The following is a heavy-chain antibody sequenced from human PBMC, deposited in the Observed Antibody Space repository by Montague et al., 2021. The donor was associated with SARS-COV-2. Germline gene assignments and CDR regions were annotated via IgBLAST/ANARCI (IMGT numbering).Heavy chain of an antibody. CDR2: IDWDDNK. V-gene: IGHV2-70*20. CDR3: ARSLYDILTGYYLPFDY. D-gene: IGHD3-9*01. CDR1: GFSLSTSGMC. Sequence: PALVKPTQTLTLTCTFSGFSLSTSGMCASWVRQPPGKALEWLALIDWDDNKFYSTSLKTRLTISKDTSKNQVVLTMTNVDPVDTAMYYCARSLYDILTGYYLPFDYWGQGTLVTVSS. J-gene: IGHJ4*02.